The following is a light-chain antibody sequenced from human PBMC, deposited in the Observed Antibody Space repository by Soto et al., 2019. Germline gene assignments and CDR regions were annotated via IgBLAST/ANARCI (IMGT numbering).Light chain of an antibody. CDR2: EVS. V-gene: IGLV2-23*02. CDR3: CSYAVGSTVV. Sequence: QSALTQPASVSGSPGQSITISCTGTSSDVGSYNLVSWYRQHPGEAPKLMIYEVSKRPSGVSNRFSGSKSGNTASLTISGLQAEDEADYYCCSYAVGSTVVFGGGTKLTVL. J-gene: IGLJ2*01. CDR1: SSDVGSYNL.